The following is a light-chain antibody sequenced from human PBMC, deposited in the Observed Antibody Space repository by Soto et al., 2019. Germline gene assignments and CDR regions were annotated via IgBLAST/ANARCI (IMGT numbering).Light chain of an antibody. V-gene: IGLV2-14*01. CDR3: SSYTSDSTVV. CDR2: EVT. Sequence: QSALTQPASVSGSPGQSITISCTGTSSDVGDYNYVSWYQQHPGKAPKLMIYEVTNRPSGVSNRFSGSKSGNTASLTISGLQAEDEDDYYCSSYTSDSTVVIGGGTKLTVL. J-gene: IGLJ2*01. CDR1: SSDVGDYNY.